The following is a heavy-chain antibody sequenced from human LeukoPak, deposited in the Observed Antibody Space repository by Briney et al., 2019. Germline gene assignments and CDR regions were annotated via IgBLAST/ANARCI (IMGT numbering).Heavy chain of an antibody. J-gene: IGHJ2*01. CDR1: GYTFTSNY. D-gene: IGHD5-18*01. CDR3: ARPPYSYGWYFDL. CDR2: ITPRDGST. V-gene: IGHV1-46*01. Sequence: ASVKVSCKASGYTFTSNYMHWMRQAPGQGLEWMGVITPRDGSTSYAQKFQDRVSMTRDTSTSTVYMELSSLRSEDTAVYYCARPPYSYGWYFDLWGRGTLVTVSS.